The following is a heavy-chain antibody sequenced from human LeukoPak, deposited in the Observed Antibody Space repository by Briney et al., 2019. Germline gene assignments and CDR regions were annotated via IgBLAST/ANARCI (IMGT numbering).Heavy chain of an antibody. J-gene: IGHJ6*02. CDR3: ARGRGTGGSYYYSGIDV. CDR2: INQSGST. D-gene: IGHD2-8*02. V-gene: IGHV4-34*01. CDR1: GGSFSGYY. Sequence: SETLSLTCGVHGGSFSGYYWSWIRQPPGKGLEWIGEINQSGSTNYNPSLKSRVTISVDTSKNQFSLKLNSVTAADTAVYYCARGRGTGGSYYYSGIDVWGQGTTVTVSS.